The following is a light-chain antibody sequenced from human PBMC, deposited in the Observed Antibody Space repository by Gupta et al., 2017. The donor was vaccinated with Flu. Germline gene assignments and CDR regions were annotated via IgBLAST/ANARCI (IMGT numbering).Light chain of an antibody. CDR2: DAS. CDR3: QQRSGLPMYT. Sequence: EIVLTQSPATLSLSPGDRAILSCRASQSVNIYLAWYQQKPGQPPRILMFDASKRAAGITDRFSGSGSGTDFTLTISTLEPEDFAVYYCQQRSGLPMYTFGQGTKLE. J-gene: IGKJ2*01. V-gene: IGKV3-11*01. CDR1: QSVNIY.